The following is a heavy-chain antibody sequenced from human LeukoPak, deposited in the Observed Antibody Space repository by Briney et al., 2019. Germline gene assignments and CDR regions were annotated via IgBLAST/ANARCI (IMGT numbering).Heavy chain of an antibody. J-gene: IGHJ4*02. CDR2: INPNSGGT. CDR3: AAQGILEWLGYFDY. Sequence: GASVKVSCKASGYTFTGYYMHCVRQAPGQGLEWMGWINPNSGGTNYAQKFQGRVTMTRDTSISTAYMELSRLRSDDTAVYYCAAQGILEWLGYFDYWGQGTLVTVSS. V-gene: IGHV1-2*02. D-gene: IGHD3-3*01. CDR1: GYTFTGYY.